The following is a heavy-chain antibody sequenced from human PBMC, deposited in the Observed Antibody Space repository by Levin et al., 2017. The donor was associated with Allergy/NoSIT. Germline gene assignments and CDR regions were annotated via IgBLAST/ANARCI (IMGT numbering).Heavy chain of an antibody. Sequence: LSLTCAASGFTFSSYAMHWVRQAPGKGLEYVSAISSNGGSTYYANSVKGRFTISRDNSKNTLYLQMGSLRAEDMAVYYCAREIDSSGYFGDAFDIWGQGTMVTVSS. CDR3: AREIDSSGYFGDAFDI. CDR1: GFTFSSYA. D-gene: IGHD3-22*01. CDR2: ISSNGGST. J-gene: IGHJ3*02. V-gene: IGHV3-64*01.